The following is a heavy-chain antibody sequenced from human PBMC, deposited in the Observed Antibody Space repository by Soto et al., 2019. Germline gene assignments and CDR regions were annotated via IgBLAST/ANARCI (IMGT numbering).Heavy chain of an antibody. V-gene: IGHV5-51*01. Sequence: EVQLVQSGAEVKKPGESLKISCKGSGYSFTSYWIGWVRQMPGKGLEWMGIIYPGDSDTRYSPSFQGQVTISADKSISTAYLQWSSLKASDTAMYYCARDTLKNMAYYYYYYGMDVWGQGTTVTVSS. J-gene: IGHJ6*02. CDR1: GYSFTSYW. D-gene: IGHD5-18*01. CDR2: IYPGDSDT. CDR3: ARDTLKNMAYYYYYYGMDV.